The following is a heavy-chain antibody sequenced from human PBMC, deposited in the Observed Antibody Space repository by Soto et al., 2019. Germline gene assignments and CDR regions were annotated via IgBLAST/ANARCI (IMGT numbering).Heavy chain of an antibody. CDR1: GGTFSSYA. J-gene: IGHJ4*02. CDR3: ALMVAAQYYFDY. V-gene: IGHV1-69*06. Sequence: SVKVSCKASGGTFSSYAISWVRQAPGQGLEWMGGIIPIFGTANYAQKFQGRVTITADKSTSTAYMELSSLRSEDTAVYYCALMVAAQYYFDYWGQGXLVTVYS. CDR2: IIPIFGTA. D-gene: IGHD2-15*01.